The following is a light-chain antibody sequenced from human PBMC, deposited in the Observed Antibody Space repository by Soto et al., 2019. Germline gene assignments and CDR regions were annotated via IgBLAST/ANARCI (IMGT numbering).Light chain of an antibody. J-gene: IGKJ4*01. V-gene: IGKV1-39*01. CDR2: AAS. Sequence: DIQMTQSPSSLSASVGDRVTITCRASQSISSYLNWYQQKPGKAPKLLIYAASSLQSGVPSRFSGSGSGTDFTLTISSMQTEAFANYYCQQSYSTPLTFGGGTKVDIK. CDR3: QQSYSTPLT. CDR1: QSISSY.